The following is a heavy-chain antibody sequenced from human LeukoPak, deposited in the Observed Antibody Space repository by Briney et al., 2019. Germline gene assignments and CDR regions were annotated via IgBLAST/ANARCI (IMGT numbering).Heavy chain of an antibody. CDR1: GGSISSSTYY. CDR3: ARVVTTSGFHFDY. D-gene: IGHD5-12*01. CDR2: IYYSGST. Sequence: SETLSLTCTVSGGSISSSTYYWAWIRQPPGKGLEWIGSIYYSGSTYYNPSLKSRVTISVDTSKNQFSLKLSSVTAADTAVYYCARVVTTSGFHFDYWGQGTLVTVSS. J-gene: IGHJ4*02. V-gene: IGHV4-39*01.